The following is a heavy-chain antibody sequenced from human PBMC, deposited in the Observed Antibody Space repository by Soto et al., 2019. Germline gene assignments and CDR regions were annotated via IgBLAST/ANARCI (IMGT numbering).Heavy chain of an antibody. CDR2: IYWDDDK. J-gene: IGHJ4*02. D-gene: IGHD6-13*01. CDR1: GFSLSTSGVG. V-gene: IGHV2-5*02. CDR3: ALSIAAADLDY. Sequence: QITLKESGPPLVKPTQTLTLTCSFSGFSLSTSGVGVGWIRQPPGKALEWLALIYWDDDKRYSPSLKSRLTITKETSKSQVVLTMTNMDPVDTATYYCALSIAAADLDYWGQGTLVTVSS.